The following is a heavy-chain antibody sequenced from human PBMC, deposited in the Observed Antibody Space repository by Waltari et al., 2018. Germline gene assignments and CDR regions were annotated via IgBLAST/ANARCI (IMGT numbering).Heavy chain of an antibody. CDR1: GGSISSSSYY. CDR2: IYYSGST. J-gene: IGHJ4*02. CDR3: ARHDGYYDYVWGSYRPLLNCDY. Sequence: QLQLQESGPGLVKPSETLSLTCTVPGGSISSSSYYWGWIRQPPGKGLEWIGSIYYSGSTYYNPSLKSRVTISVDTSKNQFSLKLSSVTAADTAVYYCARHDGYYDYVWGSYRPLLNCDYWGQGTLVTVSS. V-gene: IGHV4-39*01. D-gene: IGHD3-16*02.